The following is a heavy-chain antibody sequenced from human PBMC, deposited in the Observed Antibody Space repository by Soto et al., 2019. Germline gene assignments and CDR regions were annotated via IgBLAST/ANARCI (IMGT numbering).Heavy chain of an antibody. D-gene: IGHD6-19*01. CDR3: ARVSNFIVAGRYYFDY. CDR1: GGTFSSYA. CDR2: IIPIFGTA. Sequence: SVKVSCKASGGTFSSYAISWVRQAPGQGLEWMGGIIPIFGTANYAQKFQGRVTITADESTSTAYMELSSLRSEDTAVYYCARVSNFIVAGRYYFDYWGQGTLVTVSS. J-gene: IGHJ4*02. V-gene: IGHV1-69*13.